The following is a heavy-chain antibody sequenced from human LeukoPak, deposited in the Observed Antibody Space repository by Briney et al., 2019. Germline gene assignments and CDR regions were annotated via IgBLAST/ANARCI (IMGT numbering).Heavy chain of an antibody. V-gene: IGHV4-61*02. D-gene: IGHD3-22*01. CDR1: GGSISSGSYY. Sequence: SETLSLTCTVSGGSISSGSYYWSWIRQPAGKGLEWIGRIYTSGSTNYNPSLKSRVTISVDTSKNQFSLKLSSVTAADTAVYYCASRGHYYDSSGPGVGYWGQGTLVTVSS. CDR3: ASRGHYYDSSGPGVGY. J-gene: IGHJ4*02. CDR2: IYTSGST.